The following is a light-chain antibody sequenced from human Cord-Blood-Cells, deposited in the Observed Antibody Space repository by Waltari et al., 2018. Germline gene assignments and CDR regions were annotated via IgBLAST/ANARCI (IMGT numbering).Light chain of an antibody. CDR1: SSNIGAGYE. CDR3: QSYDSSLSGYV. Sequence: QSVLTQPPSVSGAPGQRVTISCTGSSSNIGAGYEVHWYQQLPGTTHKLLIYGNSNRPTGVTDRFSCSKSVTSASLAITGLQAEDEADYYCQSYDSSLSGYVFGTGTKVTVL. J-gene: IGLJ1*01. CDR2: GNS. V-gene: IGLV1-40*01.